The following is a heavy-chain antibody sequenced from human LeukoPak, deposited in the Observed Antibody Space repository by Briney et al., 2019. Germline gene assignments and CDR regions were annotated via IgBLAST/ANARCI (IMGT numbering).Heavy chain of an antibody. CDR2: IYPGDSDT. V-gene: IGHV5-51*01. CDR3: ARREMTTPYFDN. D-gene: IGHD5-24*01. J-gene: IGHJ4*02. Sequence: GESLKISCKGSGYSFTRYWIGWVRQMPGKGLEWMGIIYPGDSDTRYSPSFQGQVTISADKSISSAYLQWSSLKASDSATYYCARREMTTPYFDNWGQGTLVTVSS. CDR1: GYSFTRYW.